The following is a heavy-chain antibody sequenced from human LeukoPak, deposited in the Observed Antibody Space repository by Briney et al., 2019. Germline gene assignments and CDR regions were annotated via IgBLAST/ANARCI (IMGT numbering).Heavy chain of an antibody. CDR1: GGSISSHY. V-gene: IGHV4-59*11. Sequence: SETLSLTCTVSGGSISSHYWSWIRQPPGKGLEWIGYIYYSGSTNYNPSLKGRVTISVDTSKNQFSLKLSSVTAADAAVYYCATDGSGSRYYYYMDVWGKGTTVTVSS. D-gene: IGHD3-10*01. J-gene: IGHJ6*03. CDR2: IYYSGST. CDR3: ATDGSGSRYYYYMDV.